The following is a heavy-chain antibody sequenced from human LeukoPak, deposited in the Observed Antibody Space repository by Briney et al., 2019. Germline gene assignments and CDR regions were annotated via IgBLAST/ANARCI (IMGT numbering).Heavy chain of an antibody. CDR1: GFNLGGRR. Sequence: GEALRHSCLGSGFNLGGRRMHWVRQAPGKGLVWVALIIDDGNTPTYAASVKGHSTASSDDARHTVHLHVSSLRPDGTVVYYCHLLAYVYIWGKGTLVTVSS. D-gene: IGHD3-16*01. V-gene: IGHV3-74*01. CDR2: IIDDGNTP. J-gene: IGHJ4*02. CDR3: HLLAYVYI.